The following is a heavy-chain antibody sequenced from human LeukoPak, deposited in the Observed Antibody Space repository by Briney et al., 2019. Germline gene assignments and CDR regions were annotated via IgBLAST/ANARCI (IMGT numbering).Heavy chain of an antibody. D-gene: IGHD2-2*01. Sequence: SETLSLTCAVYGGSFSGYYWSWIRQPPGKGLEWIGEINHSGSTNYNPSLKSRVTISVDTSKNQFSLKLSSVTAADTAVYYCARGPLLFCSSTSCYPRNDYWGRGTLVTVSS. J-gene: IGHJ4*02. CDR1: GGSFSGYY. V-gene: IGHV4-34*01. CDR3: ARGPLLFCSSTSCYPRNDY. CDR2: INHSGST.